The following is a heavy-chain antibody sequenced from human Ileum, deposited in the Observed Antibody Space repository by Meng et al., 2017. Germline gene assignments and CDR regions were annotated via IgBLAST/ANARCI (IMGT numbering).Heavy chain of an antibody. D-gene: IGHD1-1*01. CDR2: IIPIFGTA. CDR1: GGTFSSYA. J-gene: IGHJ4*02. Sequence: VELGQSGAEVKKPGCSVKVSCKASGGTFSSYAIRWVRQAPGQGREWMGGIIPIFGTANYAQKFQGRVTITADESTSTAYMELSSLRSEDTAVYYCARNTVGTTTLDYWGQGTLVTVSS. CDR3: ARNTVGTTTLDY. V-gene: IGHV1-69*01.